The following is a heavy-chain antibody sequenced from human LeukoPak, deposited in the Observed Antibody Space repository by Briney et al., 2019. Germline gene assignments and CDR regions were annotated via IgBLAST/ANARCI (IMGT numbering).Heavy chain of an antibody. D-gene: IGHD3-3*01. CDR3: ARESISDYDIWSGYYPYYFDY. J-gene: IGHJ4*02. CDR2: IYYSGST. CDR1: GYSISSGYY. Sequence: SETLSLTCTVSGYSISSGYYWGWIRQPPGKGLEWIGSIYYSGSTYYNPSLKSRVTISVDTSKNQFSLKLSSVTAADTAVYYCARESISDYDIWSGYYPYYFDYWGQGTLVTVSS. V-gene: IGHV4-38-2*02.